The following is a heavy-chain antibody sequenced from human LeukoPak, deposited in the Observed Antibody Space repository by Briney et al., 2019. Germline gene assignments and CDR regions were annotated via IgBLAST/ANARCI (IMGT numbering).Heavy chain of an antibody. CDR1: GFTFSSYA. J-gene: IGHJ4*02. D-gene: IGHD5-18*01. Sequence: PGGSLRLSCAASGFTFSSYAMSWVRQAPGKGLEWISAISGSGGSTYYADSVKGRFTISRDNSKNTLYLQMNSLRAEDTAVYYCAKDRTAMVEFDYWGQGTLVTVSS. CDR2: ISGSGGST. CDR3: AKDRTAMVEFDY. V-gene: IGHV3-23*01.